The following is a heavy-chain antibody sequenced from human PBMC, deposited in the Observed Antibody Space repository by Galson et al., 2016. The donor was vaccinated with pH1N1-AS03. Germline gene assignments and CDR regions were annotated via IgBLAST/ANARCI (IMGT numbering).Heavy chain of an antibody. CDR2: VHYSGTT. V-gene: IGHV4-4*01. Sequence: ETLSLTCAVSGGSMTSPDWWTWVRQPPGKGLEWIGEVHYSGTTSYNPSLNSRVTMSIDKSNNQFSLNLGSVTAADTAVYFRAIAGYHTPGYHYWGQGALVTVSS. J-gene: IGHJ4*02. CDR1: GGSMTSPDW. CDR3: AIAGYHTPGYHY. D-gene: IGHD3-16*02.